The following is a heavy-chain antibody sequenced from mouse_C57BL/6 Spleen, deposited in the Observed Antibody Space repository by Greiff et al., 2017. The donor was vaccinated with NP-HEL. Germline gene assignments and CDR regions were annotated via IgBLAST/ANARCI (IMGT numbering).Heavy chain of an antibody. V-gene: IGHV5-4*01. J-gene: IGHJ3*01. CDR3: ARDPTAQARFAY. Sequence: EVQLVESGGGLVKPGGSLKLSCAASGFTFSSYAMSWVRQTPDKRLEWVATISDGGSYTYYPDNVKGRFTISRDNAKNNLYLQMSHLKSEDTAMYYCARDPTAQARFAYWGQGTLVTVSA. D-gene: IGHD3-2*02. CDR1: GFTFSSYA. CDR2: ISDGGSYT.